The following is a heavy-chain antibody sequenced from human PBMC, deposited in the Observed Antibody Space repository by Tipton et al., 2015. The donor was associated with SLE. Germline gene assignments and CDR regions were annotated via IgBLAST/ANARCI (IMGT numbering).Heavy chain of an antibody. CDR1: GFTFSSYA. V-gene: IGHV3-30*14. CDR2: ISYDGSNK. Sequence: SLRLSCAASGFTFSSYAMHWVRQAPGKGLEWVAVISYDGSNKYYADSVKGRFTISRDNSQNTLYLQMNSLRTEDTAVYYCARDGSDGLDVWGQGTTVTVSS. J-gene: IGHJ6*02. D-gene: IGHD2-2*03. CDR3: ARDGSDGLDV.